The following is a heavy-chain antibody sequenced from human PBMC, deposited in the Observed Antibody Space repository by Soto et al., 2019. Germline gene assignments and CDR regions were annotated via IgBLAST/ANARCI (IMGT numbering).Heavy chain of an antibody. CDR1: GYTFTSYD. CDR3: ARAPPLYCSSTSCYFLFRVYYYMDV. CDR2: MNPNSGNT. V-gene: IGHV1-8*01. D-gene: IGHD2-2*01. J-gene: IGHJ6*03. Sequence: ASLKVSCKASGYTFTSYDINWVRQATGQGLEWMGWMNPNSGNTGYAQKFQGRVTMTRNTSISTAYMELSSLRSEDTAVYYCARAPPLYCSSTSCYFLFRVYYYMDVWGKGTTVTVSS.